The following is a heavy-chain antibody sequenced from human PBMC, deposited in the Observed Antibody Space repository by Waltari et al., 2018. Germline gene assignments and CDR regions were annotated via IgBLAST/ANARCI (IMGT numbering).Heavy chain of an antibody. CDR1: GFTFTNYA. D-gene: IGHD2-2*01. J-gene: IGHJ6*02. CDR3: ANLGAAMRVYSFDGLDV. V-gene: IGHV3-23*01. CDR2: ISGSGGST. Sequence: EVQLLESGGGLVQPGGSLRLSCAASGFTFTNYAMNWVRPAPGKGLEWVSFISGSGGSTYYADSVKGRFTISRDNSKKTLYLQMNSLRGEDTAVYYCANLGAAMRVYSFDGLDVWGQGTTVTVSS.